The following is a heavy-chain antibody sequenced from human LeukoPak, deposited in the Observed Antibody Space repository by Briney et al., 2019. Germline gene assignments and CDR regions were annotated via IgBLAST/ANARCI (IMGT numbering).Heavy chain of an antibody. CDR2: ISYDGSNK. D-gene: IGHD6-13*01. CDR3: ARDLNSSSWYILWFYP. J-gene: IGHJ5*02. Sequence: PGGSLRLSCAASGFTFSNYAMHWVRQAPGKGLEWVAVISYDGSNKYYADSVKGRFTISRDNSKNTLFLQMNSLRTEDTAVYYCARDLNSSSWYILWFYPWGQGTLVTVSS. V-gene: IGHV3-30-3*01. CDR1: GFTFSNYA.